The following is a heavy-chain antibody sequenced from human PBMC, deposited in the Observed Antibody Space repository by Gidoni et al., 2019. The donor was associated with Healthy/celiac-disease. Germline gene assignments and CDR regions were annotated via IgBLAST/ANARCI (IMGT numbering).Heavy chain of an antibody. Sequence: QVQLVESGGGVVQPGRSLSLSCAASGFTFSSYGMHWVRQAPGKGLEWVAVIWYDGSNKYYADSVKGRFTISRDNSKNTLYLQMNSLRAEDTAVYYCARDRGDRRTRSMVRGINWFDPWGQGTLVTVSS. V-gene: IGHV3-33*01. CDR3: ARDRGDRRTRSMVRGINWFDP. J-gene: IGHJ5*02. CDR2: IWYDGSNK. D-gene: IGHD3-10*01. CDR1: GFTFSSYG.